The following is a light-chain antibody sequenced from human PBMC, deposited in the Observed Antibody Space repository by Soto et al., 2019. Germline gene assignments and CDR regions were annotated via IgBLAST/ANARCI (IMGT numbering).Light chain of an antibody. V-gene: IGLV2-8*01. J-gene: IGLJ1*01. CDR2: EVN. CDR1: SSDVGGYNY. Sequence: QSALTQPPSASGSPGQSVTISCTGTSSDVGGYNYVSWYQQYPGKVPKLMVYEVNKRPSGGPDRFSGSKSGNTASLTVSGLHAEEEADYYCTSYAGGNNVFGTGTKLTVL. CDR3: TSYAGGNNV.